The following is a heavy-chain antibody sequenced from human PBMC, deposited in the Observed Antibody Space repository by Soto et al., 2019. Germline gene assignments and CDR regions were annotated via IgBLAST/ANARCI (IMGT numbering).Heavy chain of an antibody. Sequence: GGSLRLSCAASGFTLSRKGMHWVRQAPGKGLEWVAVISYDGSNKYYGDSVKGRFTISRDNSKNTVSLQMNSLRAEDTAVYYCAKDALTVAGPQRGSLDVWGQGXTVTVSS. J-gene: IGHJ6*02. CDR3: AKDALTVAGPQRGSLDV. V-gene: IGHV3-30*18. D-gene: IGHD6-19*01. CDR2: ISYDGSNK. CDR1: GFTLSRKG.